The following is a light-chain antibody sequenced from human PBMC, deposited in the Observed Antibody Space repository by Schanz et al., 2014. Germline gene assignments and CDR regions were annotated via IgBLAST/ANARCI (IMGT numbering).Light chain of an antibody. Sequence: DLQMPQSPSSLSVSVRARVTITCRATQSISTFLNWYQQKPGKAPNLLISAASNLQSGVPSRFSGSGSGTEFTLTISSLQPDDFATYYCQQYNSYPWTFGQGTKVQIK. CDR3: QQYNSYPWT. V-gene: IGKV1-5*01. J-gene: IGKJ1*01. CDR1: QSISTF. CDR2: AAS.